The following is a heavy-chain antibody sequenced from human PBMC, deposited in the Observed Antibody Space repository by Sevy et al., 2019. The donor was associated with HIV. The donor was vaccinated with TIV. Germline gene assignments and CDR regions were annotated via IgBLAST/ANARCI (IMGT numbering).Heavy chain of an antibody. CDR1: GYIFNDYN. CDR3: ARLTTQPTSDLYGMDV. D-gene: IGHD4-4*01. V-gene: IGHV1-2*02. J-gene: IGHJ6*02. CDR2: INSDSGVT. Sequence: ASVKVSCKASGYIFNDYNIHWVRQAPGQGLEWMAWINSDSGVTSYAQRFQGEVTVTRDTSLSTAYLELSRLKSNDTAIYYCARLTTQPTSDLYGMDVWGQGTRVTVSS.